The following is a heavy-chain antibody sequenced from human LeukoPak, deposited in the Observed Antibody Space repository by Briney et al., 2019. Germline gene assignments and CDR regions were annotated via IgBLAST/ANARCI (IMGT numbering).Heavy chain of an antibody. CDR1: GYSFTGYW. CDR3: ARQVVAASYYYGMDV. V-gene: IGHV5-51*01. Sequence: GESLKISCKGSGYSFTGYWIGWVRQMPGKGLEWMGIIYPGDSDTRYSPSFQGQVTISADKSISTAYLQWSSLKASDTAMYYCARQVVAASYYYGMDVWGQGTTVIVSS. J-gene: IGHJ6*02. D-gene: IGHD2-15*01. CDR2: IYPGDSDT.